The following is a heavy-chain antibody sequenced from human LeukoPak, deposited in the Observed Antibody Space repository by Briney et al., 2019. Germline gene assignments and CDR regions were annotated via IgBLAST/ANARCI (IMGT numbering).Heavy chain of an antibody. J-gene: IGHJ6*02. CDR2: IKQDGSEK. V-gene: IGHV3-7*01. CDR1: GFTFSSYW. CDR3: ARDRWAILTGSENYYFYGMDV. Sequence: GGSLRLSCAASGFTFSSYWMSWVRQAPGKGLEWVANIKQDGSEKTYVDSVKGRFTISRDNAKNSLYLQMNSLRAEDTAVYYCARDRWAILTGSENYYFYGMDVWGQGATVTVSS. D-gene: IGHD3-9*01.